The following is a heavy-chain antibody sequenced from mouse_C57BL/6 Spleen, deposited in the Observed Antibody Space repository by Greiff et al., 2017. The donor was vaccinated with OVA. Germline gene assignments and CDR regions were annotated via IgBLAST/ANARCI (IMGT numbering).Heavy chain of an antibody. J-gene: IGHJ4*01. CDR3: ARAYYSNGYAMDY. D-gene: IGHD2-5*01. CDR2: IDPEDGET. Sequence: DVHLVESGAELVQPGASVKLSCTASGFNIKDYYMHWVKQRTEQGLEWIGRIDPEDGETKYASKFQGKATITADTTSNTAYLQLSSLTSEDTAVYYGARAYYSNGYAMDYWGQGTSVTVSS. V-gene: IGHV14-2*01. CDR1: GFNIKDYY.